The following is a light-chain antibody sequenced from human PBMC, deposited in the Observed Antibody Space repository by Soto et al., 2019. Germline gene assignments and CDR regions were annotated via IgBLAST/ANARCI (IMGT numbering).Light chain of an antibody. CDR2: DAS. Sequence: EIVLTQSPATLSLSPGERATLSCRASQSVSTSLAWYQQKPGQAPRLLIHDASNRATGIPVRFSGSGSGTDFTLTIDILEPEDFAVYYCQQRSDWPSITFGQGTRLEIK. CDR1: QSVSTS. CDR3: QQRSDWPSIT. J-gene: IGKJ5*01. V-gene: IGKV3-11*01.